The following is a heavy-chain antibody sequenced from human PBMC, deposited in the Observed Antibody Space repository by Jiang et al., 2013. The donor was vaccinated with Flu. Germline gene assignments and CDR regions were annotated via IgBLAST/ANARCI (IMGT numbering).Heavy chain of an antibody. V-gene: IGHV7-4-1*02. CDR3: ASYTTRVKIIRGVPTLDGMDV. J-gene: IGHJ6*02. Sequence: QSGSELKKPGASVKVSCKASGFNFHNYAMNWVRQAPGQGLEWMGWISTNTGKSTYAQAFTGRFDFSLDTSVTTAYLQISSLKPEDTAVYFCASYTTRVKIIRGVPTLDGMDVWGQGPRSASP. CDR2: ISTNTGKS. CDR1: GFNFHNYA. D-gene: IGHD3-10*01.